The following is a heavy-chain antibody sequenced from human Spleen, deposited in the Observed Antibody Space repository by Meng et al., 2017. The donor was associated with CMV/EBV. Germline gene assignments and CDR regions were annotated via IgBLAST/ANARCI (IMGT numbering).Heavy chain of an antibody. CDR3: ARSQWAYDRSGYYGEDSMDV. D-gene: IGHD3-22*01. CDR1: GFTFSRND. CDR2: IGTAGDR. J-gene: IGHJ6*02. V-gene: IGHV3-13*01. Sequence: GESLKISCAASGFTFSRNDMHWVRQPVGKGLEWVSTIGTAGDRSYAGSVKGRFTISRDNSKSTLFLQLNSLKVEDTGVYYCARSQWAYDRSGYYGEDSMDVWGQGTTVTVSS.